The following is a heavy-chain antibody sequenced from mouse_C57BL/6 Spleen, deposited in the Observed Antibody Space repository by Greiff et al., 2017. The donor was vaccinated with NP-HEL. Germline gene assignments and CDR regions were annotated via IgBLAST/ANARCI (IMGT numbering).Heavy chain of an antibody. CDR1: GFSLTSYG. J-gene: IGHJ4*01. CDR3: ASLYYGSSYEGYYAMDY. V-gene: IGHV2-2*01. CDR2: IWSGGST. D-gene: IGHD1-1*01. Sequence: QVQLQQSGPGLVQPSQSLSITCTVSGFSLTSYGVHWVRQSPGKGLEWLGVIWSGGSTDYNAAFISRLSISKDNSKCQVFFKMNSLQADDTAIYYCASLYYGSSYEGYYAMDYWGQGTSVTVSS.